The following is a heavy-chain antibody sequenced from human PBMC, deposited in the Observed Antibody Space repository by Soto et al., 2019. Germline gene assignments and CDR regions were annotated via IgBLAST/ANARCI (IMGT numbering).Heavy chain of an antibody. CDR3: TKGRRASVTHIEDY. Sequence: GGSLRLSCAASGFTFSSCAMSWVRQAPGKGLEWVSVIGGTSGTTYYAGSVKGRFIISRDNSKNTLYLQMNSLRAEDTAVYYCTKGRRASVTHIEDYWGQGTLVTVSS. D-gene: IGHD2-21*01. V-gene: IGHV3-23*01. J-gene: IGHJ4*02. CDR1: GFTFSSCA. CDR2: IGGTSGTT.